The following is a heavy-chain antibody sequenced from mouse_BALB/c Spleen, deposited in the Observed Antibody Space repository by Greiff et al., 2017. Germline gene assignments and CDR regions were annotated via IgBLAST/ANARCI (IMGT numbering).Heavy chain of an antibody. Sequence: EVQGVESGGGLVQPGGSRKLSCAASGFTFSSFGMHWVRQAPEKGLEWVAYISSGSSTIYYADTVKGRFTISRDNPKHTLFLQMTSLRSEDTAMYYCARLSTMITFAYWGQGTLVTVSA. CDR2: ISSGSSTI. D-gene: IGHD2-4*01. V-gene: IGHV5-17*02. J-gene: IGHJ3*01. CDR3: ARLSTMITFAY. CDR1: GFTFSSFG.